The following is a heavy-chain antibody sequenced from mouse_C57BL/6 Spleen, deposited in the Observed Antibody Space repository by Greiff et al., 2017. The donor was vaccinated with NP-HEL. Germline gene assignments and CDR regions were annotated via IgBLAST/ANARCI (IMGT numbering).Heavy chain of an antibody. CDR3: TGSTGSAWFAY. CDR2: IDPETGGT. Sequence: QVQLQQSGAELVRPGASVTLSCKASGYTFTDYEMHWVKQTPVHGLEWIGAIDPETGGTAYNQKFKGTAILTADKSSSTAYMELRSLTSEDSAVYYCTGSTGSAWFAYWGQGTLVTVAA. CDR1: GYTFTDYE. V-gene: IGHV1-15*01. J-gene: IGHJ3*01. D-gene: IGHD4-1*01.